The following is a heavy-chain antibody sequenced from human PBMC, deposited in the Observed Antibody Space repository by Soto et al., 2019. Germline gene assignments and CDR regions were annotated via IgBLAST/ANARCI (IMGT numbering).Heavy chain of an antibody. CDR3: AKVPTPSPYYDFWSGYWGFDY. J-gene: IGHJ4*02. D-gene: IGHD3-3*01. Sequence: GGSLRLSCAASGFTFSSYAMSWVRQAPGKGLEWVSAISGSGGSTYYADSVKGRFTISRDNSKNTLYLQMNSLRAEDTAVYYCAKVPTPSPYYDFWSGYWGFDYWGQGTLVTVSS. V-gene: IGHV3-23*01. CDR2: ISGSGGST. CDR1: GFTFSSYA.